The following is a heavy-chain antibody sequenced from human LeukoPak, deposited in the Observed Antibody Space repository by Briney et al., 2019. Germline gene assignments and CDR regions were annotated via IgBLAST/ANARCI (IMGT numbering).Heavy chain of an antibody. CDR2: ISGSGGST. Sequence: GGSLRLSCAASGFTFSSYAMSWVRQAPGKGLEWVSAISGSGGSTYYADSVKGRFTISRDNAKNSLYLQMNSLRAEDTAVYYCARDRRDIVVVPGTWAIDPWGQGTLVTVSS. D-gene: IGHD2-2*01. CDR1: GFTFSSYA. V-gene: IGHV3-23*01. CDR3: ARDRRDIVVVPGTWAIDP. J-gene: IGHJ5*02.